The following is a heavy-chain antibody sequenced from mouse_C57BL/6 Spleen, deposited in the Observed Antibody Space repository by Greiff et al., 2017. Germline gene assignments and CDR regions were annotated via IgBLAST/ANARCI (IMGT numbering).Heavy chain of an antibody. Sequence: EVMLVESGGGLVQPGGSLKLSCAASGFTFSDYYMYWVRQTPEKRLEWVAYISNGGGSTYYPDTVKGRFTISRDNAKNTLYLQMSRLKSEDTAMYYCARQYYEGAMDYWGQGTSVTVSS. D-gene: IGHD2-4*01. CDR1: GFTFSDYY. CDR2: ISNGGGST. V-gene: IGHV5-12*01. CDR3: ARQYYEGAMDY. J-gene: IGHJ4*01.